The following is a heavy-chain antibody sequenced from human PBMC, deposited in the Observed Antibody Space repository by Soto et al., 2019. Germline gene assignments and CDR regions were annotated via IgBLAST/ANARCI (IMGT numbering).Heavy chain of an antibody. CDR3: ARDGYGDFLFDY. V-gene: IGHV4-30-2*01. D-gene: IGHD4-17*01. J-gene: IGHJ4*02. Sequence: PSETLSLTCAVSGGSISSGGYSWSWIRQPPGKGLEWIGYIYHSGSTYYNPSLKSRVTISVDRSKNQFSLKLSSVTAADTAVYYCARDGYGDFLFDYWGQGTLVTVSS. CDR1: GGSISSGGYS. CDR2: IYHSGST.